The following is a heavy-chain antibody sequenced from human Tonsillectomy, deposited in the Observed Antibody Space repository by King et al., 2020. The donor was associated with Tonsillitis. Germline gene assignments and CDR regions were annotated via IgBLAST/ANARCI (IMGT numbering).Heavy chain of an antibody. Sequence: VQLVESGAEVKKPGASVKVSCKASGYTFTSYGISWVRQAPGQGREWMGWISAYNGNTNSAQKLQGRVTMTTDTSTSPAYMGMRSLRSDDTAGYYCARSPLITFGGVIVIGYAFDIWGQGTMVTVSS. J-gene: IGHJ3*02. D-gene: IGHD3-16*02. CDR2: ISAYNGNT. CDR1: GYTFTSYG. CDR3: ARSPLITFGGVIVIGYAFDI. V-gene: IGHV1-18*01.